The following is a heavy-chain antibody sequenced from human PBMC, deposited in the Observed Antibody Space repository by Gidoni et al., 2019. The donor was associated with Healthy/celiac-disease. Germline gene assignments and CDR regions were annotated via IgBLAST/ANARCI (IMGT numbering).Heavy chain of an antibody. Sequence: EVQLVESGGGLVQPGGSLKLSCAASGFTLRGSAMHWVRPAPGKGLEWVGRIRSKANIYATAYAASVKGRFTISRDDSKNTAYLQMNSLKTEDTAVYYCTSFNWNDPDLDGYWGQGTLVTVSS. CDR3: TSFNWNDPDLDGY. J-gene: IGHJ4*02. CDR1: GFTLRGSA. D-gene: IGHD1-1*01. V-gene: IGHV3-73*01. CDR2: IRSKANIYAT.